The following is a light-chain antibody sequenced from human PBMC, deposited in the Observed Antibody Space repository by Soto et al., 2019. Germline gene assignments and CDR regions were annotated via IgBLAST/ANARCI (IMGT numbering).Light chain of an antibody. Sequence: EIVMTQSPATLSVPPGERATLSCRASQSVSTNFAWYQQKPGQAPRLLIYGASTRATAVPARFTASGSGTEFTLTISSLQSEDFAVYYWQQYNTWPRTFGQGTKVEGK. CDR1: QSVSTN. CDR2: GAS. V-gene: IGKV3-15*01. J-gene: IGKJ1*01. CDR3: QQYNTWPRT.